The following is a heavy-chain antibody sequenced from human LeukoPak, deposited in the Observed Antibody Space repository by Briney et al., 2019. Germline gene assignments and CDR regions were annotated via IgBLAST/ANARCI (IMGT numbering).Heavy chain of an antibody. CDR2: VSGSGGRT. J-gene: IGHJ6*03. D-gene: IGHD3-22*01. CDR3: ARGSSGSTYYYMDV. CDR1: GCTFSSYA. V-gene: IGHV3-23*01. Sequence: GGSLRLSCAASGCTFSSYAMTWVRQAPGRGLEWISGVSGSGGRTYYAESVKGRFTISRDDLKNTLYLQMNSLRVEETAVYYCARGSSGSTYYYMDVWGKGTTVTVSS.